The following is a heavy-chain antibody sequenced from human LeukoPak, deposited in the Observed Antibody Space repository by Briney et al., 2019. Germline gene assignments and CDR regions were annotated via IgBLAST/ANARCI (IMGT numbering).Heavy chain of an antibody. Sequence: PGGSLRLSCAASGFTFSSYAMPWVRQAPGKGLEWVAVISYDGSNKYYADSVKGRFTISRDNSKNTLYLQMNSLRAEDTAVYYCAELSITTSRGQGTLVTVSS. CDR1: GFTFSSYA. V-gene: IGHV3-30-3*01. D-gene: IGHD3-3*01. J-gene: IGHJ4*02. CDR2: ISYDGSNK. CDR3: AELSITTS.